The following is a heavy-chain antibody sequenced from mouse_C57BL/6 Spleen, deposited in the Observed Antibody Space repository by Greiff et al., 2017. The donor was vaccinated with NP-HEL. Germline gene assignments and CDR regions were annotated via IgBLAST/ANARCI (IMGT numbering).Heavy chain of an antibody. CDR2: ISSGGSYT. Sequence: EVQVVESGGDLVKPGGSLKLSCAASGFTFSSYGMSWVRQTPDKRLEWVATISSGGSYTYYPDSVKGRFTISRDNAKNTLYLQMSSLKSEDTAMYYCARVTGTEAMDYWGQGTPVTVSS. CDR3: ARVTGTEAMDY. V-gene: IGHV5-6*01. CDR1: GFTFSSYG. D-gene: IGHD4-1*01. J-gene: IGHJ4*01.